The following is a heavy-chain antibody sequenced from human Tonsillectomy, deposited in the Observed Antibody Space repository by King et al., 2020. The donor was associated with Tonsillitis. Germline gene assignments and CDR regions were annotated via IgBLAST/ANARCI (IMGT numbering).Heavy chain of an antibody. CDR2: IKIKTQGETT. CDR3: VTGLGRTNADY. J-gene: IGHJ4*02. D-gene: IGHD1-14*01. V-gene: IGHV3-15*01. Sequence: VQLVESGGGLVNPGGSLRLSCAASGFTFSDAWMSWVRQAPGKGLEWVGRIKIKTQGETTDYAAPAKGRFTVSRDDSNSRLYLQMNSLKFEDTAVYYCVTGLGRTNADYWGPGTLVTVSS. CDR1: GFTFSDAW.